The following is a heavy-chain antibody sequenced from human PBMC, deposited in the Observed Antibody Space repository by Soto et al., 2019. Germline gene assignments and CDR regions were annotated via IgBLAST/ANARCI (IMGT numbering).Heavy chain of an antibody. CDR3: AKDPKAKTYYDFWSGYQTHNWFDP. D-gene: IGHD3-3*01. CDR1: GFTFSSYG. Sequence: GGSLRLSCAASGFTFSSYGMHWVRQAPGKGLEWVAVISYDGSNKYYADSVKGRFTISRDNSKNTLYLQMNSLRAEDTAVYYCAKDPKAKTYYDFWSGYQTHNWFDPWGQGTLVTVSS. CDR2: ISYDGSNK. J-gene: IGHJ5*02. V-gene: IGHV3-30*18.